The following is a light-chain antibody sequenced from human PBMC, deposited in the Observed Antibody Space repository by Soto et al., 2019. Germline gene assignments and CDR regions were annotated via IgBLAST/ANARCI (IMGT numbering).Light chain of an antibody. CDR1: QGIDNH. Sequence: DIQMTQSPSSRSASVGDGVTISCRASQGIDNHLAWCQQKPGKAPNLLIYAASTLQSGVPSRFTGSGSGTDFTLTISSVQPEDFATYYCQQATTFPLTFGGGTKVDIK. V-gene: IGKV1-27*01. CDR3: QQATTFPLT. J-gene: IGKJ4*01. CDR2: AAS.